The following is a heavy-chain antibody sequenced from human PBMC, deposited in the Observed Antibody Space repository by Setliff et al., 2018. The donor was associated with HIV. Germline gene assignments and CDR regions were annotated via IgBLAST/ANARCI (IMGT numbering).Heavy chain of an antibody. J-gene: IGHJ5*02. CDR1: GASISSHY. D-gene: IGHD2-2*01. V-gene: IGHV4-59*11. Sequence: SETLSLTCTVSGASISSHYWSWIRQSSGKGLEWIGSIYYSEATNNNPSLKSRVTISVDTSKNQLSLKLRSVTAADTAVYYCARDPGGLYCRSTSCQGGCFDPWGQGTLVTSPQ. CDR3: ARDPGGLYCRSTSCQGGCFDP. CDR2: IYYSEAT.